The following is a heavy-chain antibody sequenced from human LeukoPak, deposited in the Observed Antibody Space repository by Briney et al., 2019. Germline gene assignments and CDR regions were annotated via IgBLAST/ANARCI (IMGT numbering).Heavy chain of an antibody. D-gene: IGHD3-10*01. CDR2: INPNNGDT. Sequence: ASVKVSCKASGYSFPGFYVHWLRQAPGQGLDWMGWINPNNGDTKYAQKFQGRVTMTRDTSIRTAYMELNRLRSDDTALYYCARVSRFQRNLPSVGSGLGYWGQGTLVTVSS. CDR3: ARVSRFQRNLPSVGSGLGY. V-gene: IGHV1-2*02. J-gene: IGHJ4*02. CDR1: GYSFPGFY.